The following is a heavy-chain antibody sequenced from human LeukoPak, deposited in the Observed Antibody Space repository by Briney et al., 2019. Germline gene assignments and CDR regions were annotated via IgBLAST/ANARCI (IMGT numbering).Heavy chain of an antibody. CDR3: ARDSHSSGNFDY. V-gene: IGHV4-59*01. J-gene: IGHJ4*02. Sequence: SETLSLTCTVSGGSISSYCWSWIRQPPGKGLEWIGYIYYSGSTNYNPSLKSRVTISVDTSKNQFSLKLSSVTAADTAVYYCARDSHSSGNFDYWGQGTLVTVSS. CDR2: IYYSGST. CDR1: GGSISSYC. D-gene: IGHD6-25*01.